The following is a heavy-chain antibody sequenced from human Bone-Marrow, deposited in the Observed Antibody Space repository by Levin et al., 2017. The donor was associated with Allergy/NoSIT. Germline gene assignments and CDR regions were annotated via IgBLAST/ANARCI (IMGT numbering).Heavy chain of an antibody. CDR3: ARDFSSIAVAGSDY. CDR2: IKQDGSEK. Sequence: GGSLRLSCAASRFTFSSYWMSWVRQAPGKGLEWVANIKQDGSEKYYVDSVKGRFTISRDNAKNSLYLQMNSLRAEDTAVYYCARDFSSIAVAGSDYWGQGTLVTVSS. CDR1: RFTFSSYW. D-gene: IGHD6-19*01. J-gene: IGHJ4*02. V-gene: IGHV3-7*03.